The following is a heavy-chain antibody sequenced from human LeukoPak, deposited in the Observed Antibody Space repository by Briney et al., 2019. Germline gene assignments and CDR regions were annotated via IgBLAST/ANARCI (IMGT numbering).Heavy chain of an antibody. D-gene: IGHD5-24*01. Sequence: PSETLSLTCAVSGGSISSGGYSWSWIRQPPGKGLEWIGYIYHSGSTYYNPSLKSRVTISVGRSKNQFSLKLSSVTAADTAVYYCARGGLDGYHFDYWGQGTLVTVSS. CDR2: IYHSGST. CDR1: GGSISSGGYS. CDR3: ARGGLDGYHFDY. V-gene: IGHV4-30-2*01. J-gene: IGHJ4*02.